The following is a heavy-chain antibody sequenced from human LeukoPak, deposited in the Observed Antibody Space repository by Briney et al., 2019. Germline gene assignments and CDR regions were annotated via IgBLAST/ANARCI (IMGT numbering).Heavy chain of an antibody. V-gene: IGHV2-5*02. J-gene: IGHJ5*02. CDR1: GFSLSTSGVG. CDR3: ARGYCSGGSCYMAPNWFDP. D-gene: IGHD2-15*01. Sequence: GPTLVKPTQTLTLTFTFSGFSLSTSGVGVGWIRQPPGKALERLALIYCADDKRSSPPPKSRPTITKDTSKNQMVLTMTNMDPVDTATYYCARGYCSGGSCYMAPNWFDPWGQGTLVTVSS. CDR2: IYCADDK.